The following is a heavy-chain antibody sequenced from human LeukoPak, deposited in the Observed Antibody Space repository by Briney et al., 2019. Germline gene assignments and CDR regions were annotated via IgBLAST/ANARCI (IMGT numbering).Heavy chain of an antibody. CDR2: INPNSGGT. Sequence: WASVKVSCKASGYTFTGYYMHWVRQAPGQGLEWMGRINPNSGGTNYAQKFQGRVTMTRDTSISTAYMELSRLRSDDTAVYYCARGPRSGYESPFYFYGLDVWGQGTTVTVSS. CDR1: GYTFTGYY. D-gene: IGHD3-22*01. V-gene: IGHV1-2*06. J-gene: IGHJ6*02. CDR3: ARGPRSGYESPFYFYGLDV.